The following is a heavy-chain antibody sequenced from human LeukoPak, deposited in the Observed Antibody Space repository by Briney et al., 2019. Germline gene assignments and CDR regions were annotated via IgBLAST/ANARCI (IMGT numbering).Heavy chain of an antibody. Sequence: GGSLRLSCAASGFTFSDHYMDWVRQAPGKGLEWVGRTRNKANSYTTEYAASVKGRFTISRDDSKNSLYLQTNSLKTEDTAVYFCARVNRGSYHFDYWGQGTLVTVSS. D-gene: IGHD1-26*01. V-gene: IGHV3-72*01. CDR1: GFTFSDHY. CDR2: TRNKANSYTT. CDR3: ARVNRGSYHFDY. J-gene: IGHJ4*02.